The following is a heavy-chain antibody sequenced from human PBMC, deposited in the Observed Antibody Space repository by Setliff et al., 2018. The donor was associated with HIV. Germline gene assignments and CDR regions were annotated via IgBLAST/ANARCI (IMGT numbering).Heavy chain of an antibody. CDR1: GYTFTRYA. CDR2: INADNGDT. CDR3: ARDRDSLLIGYTPNNWFDP. J-gene: IGHJ5*02. D-gene: IGHD6-13*01. Sequence: GASVKVSCKASGYTFTRYAIHWLRQAPGQSLEWMGWINADNGDTKYSQKFQGRLTITRDTSANTVYMELSSLGSEDTAVFYCARDRDSLLIGYTPNNWFDPWGQGTLVT. V-gene: IGHV1-3*01.